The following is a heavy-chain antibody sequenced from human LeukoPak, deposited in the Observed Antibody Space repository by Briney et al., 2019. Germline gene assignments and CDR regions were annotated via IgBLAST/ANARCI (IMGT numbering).Heavy chain of an antibody. J-gene: IGHJ4*02. D-gene: IGHD3-16*01. CDR1: GFTFSSYS. CDR3: AREREYDYVWGSYYY. Sequence: PGGSLRLSCAASGFTFSSYSMNWVRQAPGKGLEWVSYISSSSSTIYYADSVKGRFTISRDNAKNSLYLQMNSLRAEDTAVYYCAREREYDYVWGSYYYWGQGTLVTFSS. V-gene: IGHV3-48*01. CDR2: ISSSSSTI.